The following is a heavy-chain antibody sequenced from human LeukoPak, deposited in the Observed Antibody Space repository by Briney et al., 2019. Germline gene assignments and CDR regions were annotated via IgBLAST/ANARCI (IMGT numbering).Heavy chain of an antibody. CDR1: GYSFTSYW. CDR2: IYPGDSDT. D-gene: IGHD3-22*01. Sequence: PGESLKISCKGSGYSFTSYWIGWVRQMPGKGLEWMGIIYPGDSDTRYSPSFQGQVTISADKSISTAYLQWSSLKASDTAMYYCARLNHDSSGYTHFDYWGQGTLVTVSS. J-gene: IGHJ4*02. CDR3: ARLNHDSSGYTHFDY. V-gene: IGHV5-51*01.